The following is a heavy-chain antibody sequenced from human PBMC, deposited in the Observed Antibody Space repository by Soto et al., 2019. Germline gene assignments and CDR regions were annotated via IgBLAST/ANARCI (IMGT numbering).Heavy chain of an antibody. J-gene: IGHJ4*02. Sequence: QVQLVQSGAEVKKPGASVKVSCNASGYTFTTYYIHWVRQAPGQGLEWMGIINPSGGSTTYAQKFQGRVTMTRDTYTRTVYMELSSLTSEDTAVYYCARSDFDWLSQARYYFDYWGQGTLVTVSS. CDR3: ARSDFDWLSQARYYFDY. CDR2: INPSGGST. V-gene: IGHV1-46*01. D-gene: IGHD3-9*01. CDR1: GYTFTTYY.